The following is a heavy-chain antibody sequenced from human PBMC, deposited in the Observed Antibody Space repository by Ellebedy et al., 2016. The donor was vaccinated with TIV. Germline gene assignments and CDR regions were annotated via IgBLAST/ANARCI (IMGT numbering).Heavy chain of an antibody. J-gene: IGHJ3*02. Sequence: PGGSLRLSCSASGFTFSSYAMHWVRQAPGKGLELVSDIGGNGDTYYADSVKGRFTISRDDSKNALYLQMSSLRSEETAVYYCVKDRGWLQTDDAFDIWGQGTKVTVSS. V-gene: IGHV3-64D*09. CDR1: GFTFSSYA. CDR2: IGGNGDT. D-gene: IGHD5-18*01. CDR3: VKDRGWLQTDDAFDI.